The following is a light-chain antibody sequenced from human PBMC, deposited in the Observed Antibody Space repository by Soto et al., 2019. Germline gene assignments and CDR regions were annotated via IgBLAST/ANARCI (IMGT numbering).Light chain of an antibody. J-gene: IGLJ1*01. CDR3: SSYAGSNNLGV. CDR2: EVI. V-gene: IGLV2-8*01. Sequence: QSVLTQPPSASGSPGQSVTISCTGTSSDIGYYKYVSWHQQHPGKAPKLIIYEVIKRPSGVPDRFSGSKSGNTASLTVSGLQAEDEADYYCSSYAGSNNLGVFGTGTKV. CDR1: SSDIGYYKY.